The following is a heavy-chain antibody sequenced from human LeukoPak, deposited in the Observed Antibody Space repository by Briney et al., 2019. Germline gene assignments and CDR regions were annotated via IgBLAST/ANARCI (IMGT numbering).Heavy chain of an antibody. V-gene: IGHV1-2*02. CDR2: INPNSGGT. J-gene: IGHJ5*02. Sequence: ASVKVSCKASGYTFTGYYMHWVRQAPGQGLEWMGWINPNSGGTNYAQKFQGRVTMTRDTSISTAYMELSRLRSDDTAVYYCARVKYSSSRHGKWFDPWGQGTLVTVSS. CDR3: ARVKYSSSRHGKWFDP. D-gene: IGHD6-13*01. CDR1: GYTFTGYY.